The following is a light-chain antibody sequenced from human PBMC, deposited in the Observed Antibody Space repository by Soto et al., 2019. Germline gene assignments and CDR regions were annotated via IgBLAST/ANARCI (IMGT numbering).Light chain of an antibody. V-gene: IGKV3-11*01. Sequence: EIVLTQSPATLSLSPGERATLSCRASQSVSSYLAWYQQKPGQAPRLLIYDASNRATGIPARFSCSGSGTDFNLPISSLEPEDFAVYYCQQRSNWPPFPFGPGTKVDIK. CDR2: DAS. CDR3: QQRSNWPPFP. CDR1: QSVSSY. J-gene: IGKJ3*01.